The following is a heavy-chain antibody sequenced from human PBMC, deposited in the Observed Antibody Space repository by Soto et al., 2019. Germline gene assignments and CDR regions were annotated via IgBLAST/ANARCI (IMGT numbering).Heavy chain of an antibody. CDR3: AKVDYHASGVYLYH. V-gene: IGHV3-48*01. CDR1: GFTFSAHG. J-gene: IGHJ5*02. CDR2: ISTSSATI. Sequence: GGSLRLSCAASGFTFSAHGMNWVRQAPGKGLEWISHISTSSATIYYADSVMGRFTISRDNDKNSLYLQMDSLRVEDTAVYYCAKVDYHASGVYLYHWGQGTLVTVSS. D-gene: IGHD3-10*01.